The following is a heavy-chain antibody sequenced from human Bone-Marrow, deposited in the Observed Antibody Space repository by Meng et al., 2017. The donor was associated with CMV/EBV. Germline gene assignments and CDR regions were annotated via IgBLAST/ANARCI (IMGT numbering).Heavy chain of an antibody. V-gene: IGHV3-30*18. CDR2: TTSDGSDK. Sequence: ASGFTFRSYGMHWVRQAPGKGQEWVAVTTSDGSDKYYADSVKGRFTISRDNSKNTLYLQMNSLRTEDTAVYYCAKATNTIFDGFDVWGQGTMVTVSS. CDR1: GFTFRSYG. D-gene: IGHD3-3*01. J-gene: IGHJ6*02. CDR3: AKATNTIFDGFDV.